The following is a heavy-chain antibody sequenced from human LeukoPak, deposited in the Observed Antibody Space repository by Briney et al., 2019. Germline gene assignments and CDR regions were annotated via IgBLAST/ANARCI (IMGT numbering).Heavy chain of an antibody. CDR2: ISYDGSSK. CDR1: GFTFSNYG. V-gene: IGHV3-30*03. CDR3: ARGGKKLGIWGAFDI. Sequence: GKSLRLSCAASGFTFSNYGMHWVRQVPGKGLEWVVVISYDGSSKYYADSVKGRFTISRDNSKNTLYLQMNSLRAEDTAVYYCARGGKKLGIWGAFDIWGQGTMVTVSS. D-gene: IGHD7-27*01. J-gene: IGHJ3*02.